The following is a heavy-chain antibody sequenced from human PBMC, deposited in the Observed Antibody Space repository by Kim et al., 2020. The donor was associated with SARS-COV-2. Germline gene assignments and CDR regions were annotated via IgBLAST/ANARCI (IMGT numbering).Heavy chain of an antibody. V-gene: IGHV3-11*06. D-gene: IGHD3-3*01. J-gene: IGHJ5*02. Sequence: RFTISRDNDKNSLYLQMNSLRAEDTAVYYCARDPEPTICGVVIIQGWFDPWGQGTLVTVSS. CDR3: ARDPEPTICGVVIIQGWFDP.